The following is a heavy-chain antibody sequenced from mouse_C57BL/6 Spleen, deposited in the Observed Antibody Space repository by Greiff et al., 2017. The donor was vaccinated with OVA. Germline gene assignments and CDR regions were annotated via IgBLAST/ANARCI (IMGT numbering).Heavy chain of an antibody. CDR3: ARLGSSPFAY. J-gene: IGHJ3*01. V-gene: IGHV5-6*01. CDR2: ISSGGSYT. D-gene: IGHD1-1*01. Sequence: EVMLVESGGDLVKPGGSLKLSCAASGFTFSSYGLSWVRQTPDKRLAWVATISSGGSYTYYPDSVKGRFTISRDNAKNTLYLQMSSLKSEDTAMYYCARLGSSPFAYWGQGTLVTVSA. CDR1: GFTFSSYG.